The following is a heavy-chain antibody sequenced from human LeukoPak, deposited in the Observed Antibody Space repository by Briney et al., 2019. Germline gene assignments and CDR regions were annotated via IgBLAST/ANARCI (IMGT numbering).Heavy chain of an antibody. CDR3: AKGRGYCTGGSCYSDY. CDR2: ISGSDGST. J-gene: IGHJ4*02. Sequence: GGSLRLSCTASGFTFSNYAMSWVRQAPGKGLEWVSTISGSDGSTYYADSVKGRFTISRDNSRNMLYLQMNSLRVEDTAIYYCAKGRGYCTGGSCYSDYWGQGTLVTVSS. V-gene: IGHV3-23*01. D-gene: IGHD2-15*01. CDR1: GFTFSNYA.